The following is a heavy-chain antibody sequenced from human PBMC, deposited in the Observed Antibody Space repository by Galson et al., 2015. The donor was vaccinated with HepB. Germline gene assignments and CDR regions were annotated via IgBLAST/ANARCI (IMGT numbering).Heavy chain of an antibody. V-gene: IGHV1-2*06. CDR3: ARGYCSGGSCYSGNWFDP. CDR1: GYTFTGYY. Sequence: SVKVSCKASGYTFTGYYMHWVRQAPGQGLEWMGRINPNSGGTNYAQKFQGRVTMTRDTSISTAYMELSRLRSDDTAVYYCARGYCSGGSCYSGNWFDPWGQGTLVTVSS. CDR2: INPNSGGT. J-gene: IGHJ5*02. D-gene: IGHD2-15*01.